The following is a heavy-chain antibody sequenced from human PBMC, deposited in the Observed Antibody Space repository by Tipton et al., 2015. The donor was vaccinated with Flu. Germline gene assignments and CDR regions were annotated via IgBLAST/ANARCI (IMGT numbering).Heavy chain of an antibody. V-gene: IGHV1-2*06. CDR3: AGEGFWRGYSPVGWFDP. CDR2: INPNSGGT. Sequence: QLVQSGAEVKKPGASVKVSCKASGYTFTGYYMHWVRQAPGQGLEWRGRINPNSGGTNYAQKFQGRVTMTRDTSISTAYMELSRLRSDDTAVYYCAGEGFWRGYSPVGWFDPGGQENLVTVSS. D-gene: IGHD3-3*01. J-gene: IGHJ5*02. CDR1: GYTFTGYY.